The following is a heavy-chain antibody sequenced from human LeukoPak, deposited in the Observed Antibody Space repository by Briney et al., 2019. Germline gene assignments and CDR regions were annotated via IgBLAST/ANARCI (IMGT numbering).Heavy chain of an antibody. Sequence: SSETLSLTCTVSGDSINSYYWSWIRQPPEKGLEWIGYIYYSGTTSYNPSLKGRVTISVDTFKTQFSLKMNSVTAADTAVYYCARLQRITMAGPDYWYFDLWGRGTLVTVSS. D-gene: IGHD3-10*01. J-gene: IGHJ2*01. CDR3: ARLQRITMAGPDYWYFDL. V-gene: IGHV4-59*01. CDR2: IYYSGTT. CDR1: GDSINSYY.